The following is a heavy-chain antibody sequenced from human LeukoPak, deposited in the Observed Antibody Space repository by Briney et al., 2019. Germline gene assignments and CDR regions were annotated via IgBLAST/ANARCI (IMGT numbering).Heavy chain of an antibody. J-gene: IGHJ4*02. CDR3: ARVRNVVVVNQFYFDY. CDR1: GYTFTGYY. D-gene: IGHD3-22*01. Sequence: ASVKVSCKASGYTFTGYYMHWVRQAPGQGLEWMGWINPNSGGTNYAQKFQGRVTMTRATSISTAYMELSRLRSDDTAVYYCARVRNVVVVNQFYFDYWGQGTLVTVSS. CDR2: INPNSGGT. V-gene: IGHV1-2*02.